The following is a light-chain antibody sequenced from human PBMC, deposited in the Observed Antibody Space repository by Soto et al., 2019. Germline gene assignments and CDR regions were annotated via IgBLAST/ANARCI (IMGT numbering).Light chain of an antibody. CDR3: TAWDDSLTALV. CDR2: NNN. Sequence: QCVLTQPPSASGTPGQSVTISWSGSTSNIGSNSVHWYQHLPGMSPKLLIYNNNQRPSGVPERFSGSKSGTSASLAISGLQSDDESDYYCTAWDDSLTALVFGGGTQLTVL. CDR1: TSNIGSNS. J-gene: IGLJ3*02. V-gene: IGLV1-44*01.